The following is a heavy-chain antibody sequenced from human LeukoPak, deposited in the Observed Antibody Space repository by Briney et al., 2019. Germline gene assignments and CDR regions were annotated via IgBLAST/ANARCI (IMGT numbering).Heavy chain of an antibody. Sequence: GGSLRLSCATSGFVFGAYAMHWVRQAPGKGLEYVSTISSNGGRTYCADSVKGRFTISRDTPKNTLYLQMGSLRSEDMAVYYCARSTTGGYGMDVWGQGTTVTVSS. CDR3: ARSTTGGYGMDV. D-gene: IGHD4-17*01. CDR2: ISSNGGRT. CDR1: GFVFGAYA. J-gene: IGHJ6*02. V-gene: IGHV3-64*02.